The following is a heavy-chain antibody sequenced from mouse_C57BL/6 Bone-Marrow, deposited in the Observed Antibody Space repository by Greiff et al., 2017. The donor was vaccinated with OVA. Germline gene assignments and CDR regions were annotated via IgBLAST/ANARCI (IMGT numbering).Heavy chain of an antibody. D-gene: IGHD1-1*01. CDR1: GFNIKDYY. CDR3: ARGDSWGYFDY. J-gene: IGHJ2*01. Sequence: DVKLVESGAELVKPGASVKLSCTASGFNIKDYYMHWVKQRTEQGLEWIGRIDPEDGETKYAPKFQGKATITADTSSNTAYLQLSSLTSEDTAVYYCARGDSWGYFDYWGQGTTLTVSS. V-gene: IGHV14-2*01. CDR2: IDPEDGET.